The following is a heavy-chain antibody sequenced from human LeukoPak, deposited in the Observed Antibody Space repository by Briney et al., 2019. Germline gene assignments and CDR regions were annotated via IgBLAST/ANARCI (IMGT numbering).Heavy chain of an antibody. CDR3: ARGASYGDYKL. V-gene: IGHV4-59*01. Sequence: SETLSLTCTVSGGSISSYYWSWIRQPPGKGLEWIGYIYYSGSTNYNPSLKSRVTISVVTSKNQLSLKLSSVTAADTAVYYCARGASYGDYKLWGQGTLVTVSS. CDR1: GGSISSYY. J-gene: IGHJ4*02. CDR2: IYYSGST. D-gene: IGHD4-17*01.